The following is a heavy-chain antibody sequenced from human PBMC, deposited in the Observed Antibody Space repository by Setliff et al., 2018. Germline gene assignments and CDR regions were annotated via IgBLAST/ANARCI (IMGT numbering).Heavy chain of an antibody. CDR3: ARTGTYRYFDY. D-gene: IGHD1-1*01. Sequence: SETLSLTCTVSGASISSSTYYWAWIRQPPGKGLEWIGRIHYRGTTYSNASLASRLTISVDTAKNQFSLKLTSVTAADTAVYYCARTGTYRYFDYWGQGTRVTVS. V-gene: IGHV4-39*01. CDR2: IHYRGTT. CDR1: GASISSSTYY. J-gene: IGHJ4*02.